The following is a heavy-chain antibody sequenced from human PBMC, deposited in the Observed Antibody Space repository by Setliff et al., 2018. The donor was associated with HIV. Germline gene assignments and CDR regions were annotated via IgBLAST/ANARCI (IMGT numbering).Heavy chain of an antibody. CDR1: GDSITRGGYY. CDR2: IYYSGRI. J-gene: IGHJ4*02. V-gene: IGHV4-31*11. Sequence: KTSETLSLTCAVSGDSITRGGYYWSWIRQFAGKGLEWIADIYYSGRINYNPSLKSRGTISVDTSKNQFSLKLNSVTAADTAVYYCARVRLTMIMMVDYFDQWGQGTLVTVSS. D-gene: IGHD3-22*01. CDR3: ARVRLTMIMMVDYFDQ.